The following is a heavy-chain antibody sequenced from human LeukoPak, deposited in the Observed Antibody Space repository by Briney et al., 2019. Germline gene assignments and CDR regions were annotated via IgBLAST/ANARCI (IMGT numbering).Heavy chain of an antibody. J-gene: IGHJ4*02. D-gene: IGHD6-19*01. Sequence: GASVKVSCKASGYTFTSYAMHWVRQAPGQRLEWMGWINAGNGNTKYSQEFQGRVTITRDTSASTAYMELSSLRSEDMAVYYCARSVTYSSGWYRPFDYWGQGTLVTVSS. CDR3: ARSVTYSSGWYRPFDY. CDR2: INAGNGNT. CDR1: GYTFTSYA. V-gene: IGHV1-3*03.